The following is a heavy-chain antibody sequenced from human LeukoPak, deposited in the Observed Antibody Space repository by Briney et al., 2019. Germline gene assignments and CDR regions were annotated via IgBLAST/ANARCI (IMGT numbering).Heavy chain of an antibody. CDR1: GFTFSNYN. D-gene: IGHD6-6*01. Sequence: GGSLRLSCAASGFTFSNYNFYWVRQAPGKGLEWVSSISSTSSYIYYADSVKGRVTISRDNAKNSLYLQMNSLRVEDTAVYYCAGLSGSSYFDPWGQGTLVTVSS. V-gene: IGHV3-21*01. J-gene: IGHJ5*02. CDR2: ISSTSSYI. CDR3: AGLSGSSYFDP.